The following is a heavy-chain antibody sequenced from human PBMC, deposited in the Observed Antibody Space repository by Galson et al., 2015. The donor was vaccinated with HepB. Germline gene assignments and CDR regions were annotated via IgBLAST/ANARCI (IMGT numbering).Heavy chain of an antibody. D-gene: IGHD2-15*01. CDR1: GYIFTTYG. CDR2: ISAYNGNT. Sequence: SVKVSCKASGYIFTTYGISWVRQAPGQGLEWMGWISAYNGNTGYAQKFQGRVTMTRNTSISTAYMELSSLRSEDTAVYYCARGTKTYCSGGSCYGPWFDPWGQGTLVTVSS. CDR3: ARGTKTYCSGGSCYGPWFDP. J-gene: IGHJ5*02. V-gene: IGHV1-8*02.